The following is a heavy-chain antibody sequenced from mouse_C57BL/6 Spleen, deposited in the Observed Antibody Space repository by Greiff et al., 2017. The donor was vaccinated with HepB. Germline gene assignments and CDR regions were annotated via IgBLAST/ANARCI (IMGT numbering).Heavy chain of an antibody. V-gene: IGHV5-9-1*02. Sequence: EVKLMESGEGLVKPGGSLKLSCAASGFTFSSYAMSWVRQTPEKRLEWVAYISSGGDYIYYADTVKGRFTISRDNARNTLYLQMSSLKSEDTAMYYCTRGSTPAWFAYWGQGTLVPVSA. CDR2: ISSGGDYI. J-gene: IGHJ3*01. D-gene: IGHD1-1*01. CDR1: GFTFSSYA. CDR3: TRGSTPAWFAY.